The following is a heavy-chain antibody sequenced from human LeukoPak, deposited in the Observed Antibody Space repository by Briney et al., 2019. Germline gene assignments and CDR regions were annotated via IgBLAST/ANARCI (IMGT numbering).Heavy chain of an antibody. J-gene: IGHJ4*02. Sequence: SETLSRTCAVYGGSFSGYYWSWIRQPPGKGLEWIGEINHSGSTNYNPSLKSRVTISVDTSKNQFSLKLSSVTAADTAVYYCARGRPPNYWGQGTLVTVSS. CDR3: ARGRPPNY. CDR1: GGSFSGYY. CDR2: INHSGST. V-gene: IGHV4-34*01.